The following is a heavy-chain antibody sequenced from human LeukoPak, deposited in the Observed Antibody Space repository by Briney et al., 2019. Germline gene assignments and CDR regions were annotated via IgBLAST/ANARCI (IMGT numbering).Heavy chain of an antibody. Sequence: ASVKVSCKASGYTFTNYHMYWVRQAPGQGLEWMGIINPSGGRTSYAQKFQGRVTMTRDMSTSTVYMELSSLRSEDTAVYYCARRPTYFGWRPSESPSYFDFWGQGTLVTVSS. CDR3: ARRPTYFGWRPSESPSYFDF. CDR1: GYTFTNYH. D-gene: IGHD3-9*01. V-gene: IGHV1-46*01. CDR2: INPSGGRT. J-gene: IGHJ4*02.